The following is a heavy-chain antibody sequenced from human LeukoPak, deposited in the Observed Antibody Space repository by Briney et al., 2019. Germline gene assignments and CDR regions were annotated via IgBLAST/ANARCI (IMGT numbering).Heavy chain of an antibody. D-gene: IGHD4-17*01. J-gene: IGHJ5*02. CDR1: GYSISSGYY. CDR3: ARSSVTTTFDP. Sequence: SETLSLTCTVSGYSISSGYYWGWIRQPPGKGLEWIGSIYHSGSTYYNPSLKSRVTISVDTSKNQFSLKLSSVTAADTAVYYCARSSVTTTFDPWGQGTLVTVSS. V-gene: IGHV4-38-2*02. CDR2: IYHSGST.